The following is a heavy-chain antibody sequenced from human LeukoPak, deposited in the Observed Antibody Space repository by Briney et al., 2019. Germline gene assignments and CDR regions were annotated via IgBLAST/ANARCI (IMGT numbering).Heavy chain of an antibody. CDR2: ISGRGGST. CDR1: GFTFSSYA. CDR3: AKDFGYCSGGSCHDY. V-gene: IGHV3-23*01. J-gene: IGHJ4*02. Sequence: GGSLRLSXAASGFTFSSYAMSWVRQAPGKGLEWVSAISGRGGSTYYADSVKGRFTISRDNSKNTLYLQMNSLRAEDTAVYYCAKDFGYCSGGSCHDYWGQGTLVTVSS. D-gene: IGHD2-15*01.